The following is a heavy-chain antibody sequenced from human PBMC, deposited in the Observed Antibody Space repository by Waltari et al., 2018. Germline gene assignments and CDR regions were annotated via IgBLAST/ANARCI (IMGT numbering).Heavy chain of an antibody. J-gene: IGHJ6*02. Sequence: EAQLLESGGGLVPPGGSLRLSCAASGFTFSNFGMTWVRQAPGKGLEWVSGFRGTGGSTSYADSVKGRFTISRDNSKNTLYLQMNSLRAEDSAVYYCAKGPYYGSAIGMDVWGQGTTVAVSS. V-gene: IGHV3-23*01. CDR2: FRGTGGST. CDR3: AKGPYYGSAIGMDV. D-gene: IGHD3-10*01. CDR1: GFTFSNFG.